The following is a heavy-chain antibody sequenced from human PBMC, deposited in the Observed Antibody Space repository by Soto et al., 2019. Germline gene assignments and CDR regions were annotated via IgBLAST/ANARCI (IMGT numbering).Heavy chain of an antibody. Sequence: GASVKVSCKASGYTFTSYAMHWVRQAPGQRLEWMGWINAGNGNTKYSQKFQGRVTITRDTSASTAYMELSSLRSEDTAVYYCARSTAAAGTLLSWGQGALPTVFS. V-gene: IGHV1-3*01. D-gene: IGHD6-13*01. CDR1: GYTFTSYA. J-gene: IGHJ4*02. CDR3: ARSTAAAGTLLS. CDR2: INAGNGNT.